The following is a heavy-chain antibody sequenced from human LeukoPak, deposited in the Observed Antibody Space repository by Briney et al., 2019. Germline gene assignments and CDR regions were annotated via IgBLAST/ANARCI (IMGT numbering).Heavy chain of an antibody. J-gene: IGHJ4*02. V-gene: IGHV3-30*18. CDR1: GYTSSNYG. D-gene: IGHD2-15*01. Sequence: GGSLRLSCTASGYTSSNYGMHWVRQGPGKGLEWVAVISYDGSKVFYGDFVKGRFTISRDDSRDTVYLQMHSLRVEDMAVYYCAKDDAGLPDYWGQGTLVTVSS. CDR2: ISYDGSKV. CDR3: AKDDAGLPDY.